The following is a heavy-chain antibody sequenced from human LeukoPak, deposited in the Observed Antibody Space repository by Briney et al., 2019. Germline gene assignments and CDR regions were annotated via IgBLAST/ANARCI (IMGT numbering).Heavy chain of an antibody. D-gene: IGHD2-21*02. CDR3: ANGGAYCGADCYLPPFDY. Sequence: SQTLSLTCTVSGGSISTPGYYWSWIRQHPGKGLEWIGAIYNSGSTYYNLSLRSRVTISVDTSKNQFSLKLSTVTGADTAVYYCANGGAYCGADCYLPPFDYWGQETLVTVPS. CDR2: IYNSGST. V-gene: IGHV4-31*03. J-gene: IGHJ4*02. CDR1: GGSISTPGYY.